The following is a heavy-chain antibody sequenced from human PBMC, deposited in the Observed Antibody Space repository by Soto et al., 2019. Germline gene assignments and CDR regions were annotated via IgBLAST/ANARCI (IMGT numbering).Heavy chain of an antibody. J-gene: IGHJ4*02. CDR3: SKGESSWSRVDY. D-gene: IGHD6-13*01. Sequence: PGGSLRLSCATSGFTFSSYPMTWVRQAPGKGLEWVSTITSTGGSTYYADSVKGRFIISRDSSENTLYLQMNSLRAEDTAVYYCSKGESSWSRVDYWGQGTLVTVSS. CDR1: GFTFSSYP. CDR2: ITSTGGST. V-gene: IGHV3-23*01.